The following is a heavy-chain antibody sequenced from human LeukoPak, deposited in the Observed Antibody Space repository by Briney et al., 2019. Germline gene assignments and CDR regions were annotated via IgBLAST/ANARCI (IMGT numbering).Heavy chain of an antibody. J-gene: IGHJ4*02. CDR3: AGDWAGSWDY. Sequence: PGRSLRLSCAASGFTFSSHGMHWVRQAPGKGLEWVAIIWYDGSSIYYADSVKGRFTISRDNSKNTLYLEVNSLSAEDTAMYYCAGDWAGSWDYWGQGTLVTVSS. V-gene: IGHV3-33*01. CDR2: IWYDGSSI. CDR1: GFTFSSHG. D-gene: IGHD3/OR15-3a*01.